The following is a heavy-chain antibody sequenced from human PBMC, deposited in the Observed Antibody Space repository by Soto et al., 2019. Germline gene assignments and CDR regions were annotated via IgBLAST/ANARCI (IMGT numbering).Heavy chain of an antibody. CDR1: GYTFTSYY. Sequence: QVQLVQSGAEVKKPGASVKVSCKASGYTFTSYYMHWVRQAPGQGLEWMGIINPSGGSTSYAQKFQGRVTMTRDTSTSTVYMELSSLRSEDTAVYYYARVIRPDYYDSSGYYDYWGQGTLVTVSS. J-gene: IGHJ4*02. D-gene: IGHD3-22*01. CDR2: INPSGGST. V-gene: IGHV1-46*01. CDR3: ARVIRPDYYDSSGYYDY.